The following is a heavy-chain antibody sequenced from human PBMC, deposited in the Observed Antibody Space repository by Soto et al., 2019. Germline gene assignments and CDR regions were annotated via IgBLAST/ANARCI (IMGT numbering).Heavy chain of an antibody. CDR1: GYTFTSDG. CDR2: ISAYNGNT. D-gene: IGHD2-8*01. CDR3: ARGNVLMVYAMSASWFDP. Sequence: SVKVSCKASGYTFTSDGISWVRHAPVQGLEWMGWISAYNGNTNYAQKLQGRVTMTTDTSTSTAYMELRSLRSDDTAVYYCARGNVLMVYAMSASWFDPWGQGTLVTVSS. J-gene: IGHJ5*02. V-gene: IGHV1-18*01.